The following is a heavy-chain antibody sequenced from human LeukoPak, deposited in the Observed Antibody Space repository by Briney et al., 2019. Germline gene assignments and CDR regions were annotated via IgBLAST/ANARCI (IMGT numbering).Heavy chain of an antibody. CDR3: AKETVTISDAFDI. J-gene: IGHJ3*02. CDR1: GFTVSNNY. CDR2: ISASGGGT. V-gene: IGHV3-23*01. Sequence: GGSPRLSCAASGFTVSNNYMSWVRQAPGKGLEWVSAISASGGGTYYADSVKGRFTISRDNSRNTLYLQMNSLRAEDTVVYYCAKETVTISDAFDIWGQGTMVTVSS. D-gene: IGHD3-3*01.